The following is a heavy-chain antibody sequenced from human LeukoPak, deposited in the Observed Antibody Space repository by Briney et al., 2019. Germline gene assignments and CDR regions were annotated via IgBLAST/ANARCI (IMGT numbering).Heavy chain of an antibody. CDR1: GGSISSYY. J-gene: IGHJ2*01. Sequence: KPSETLSLTCTVSGGSISSYYWSWTRQPPGKGLEWIGYIYYSGSTNYNPSLKSRVTISVDTSKNQFSLKLSSVTAADTAVYYCARDKVNWYFDLWGRGTLVTVSS. CDR2: IYYSGST. CDR3: ARDKVNWYFDL. V-gene: IGHV4-59*01.